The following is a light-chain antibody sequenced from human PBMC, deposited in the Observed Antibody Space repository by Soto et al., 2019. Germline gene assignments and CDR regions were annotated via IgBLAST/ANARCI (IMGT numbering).Light chain of an antibody. V-gene: IGLV2-14*01. J-gene: IGLJ2*01. CDR2: DVS. CDR3: CSYPSSSTVV. Sequence: QSALTQPASVSGSPGQSITISCTGTSSDVGGYNYVSWYQQHPGKAPKLMIYDVSNRPSGVSNRFSGSKSGNTASLTISGLQAEDEADYYGCSYPSSSTVVFGGGTKVTV. CDR1: SSDVGGYNY.